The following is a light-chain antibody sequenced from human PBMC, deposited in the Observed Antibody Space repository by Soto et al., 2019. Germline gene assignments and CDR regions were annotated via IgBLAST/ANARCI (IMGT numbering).Light chain of an antibody. V-gene: IGKV3-20*01. CDR3: HQYDSSPLT. J-gene: IGKJ4*01. CDR2: GAS. CDR1: QSVSSSY. Sequence: EIVLTQSPGTLSLSPGERATLSCRASQSVSSSYLAWYQQKPGQAPRLLIYGASSRATGIPDRFSGSGYGTDFTLTISRLEPEDFEVYYCHQYDSSPLTFGGGTKVEIK.